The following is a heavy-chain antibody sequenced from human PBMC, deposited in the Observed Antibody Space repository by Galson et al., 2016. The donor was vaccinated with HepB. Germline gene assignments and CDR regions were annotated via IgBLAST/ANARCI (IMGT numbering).Heavy chain of an antibody. CDR3: AKSLLGVTLVSYYYGMDV. D-gene: IGHD2-21*02. V-gene: IGHV3-7*05. Sequence: SLRLSCAASGFTFSSYWMTWVRQAPGKGLEWVANINRDGNVKNYVDSVKGRFTISRDNSKNTLFLQMNSLRAEDTAVYYCAKSLLGVTLVSYYYGMDVWGQGTTGTVSS. CDR2: INRDGNVK. CDR1: GFTFSSYW. J-gene: IGHJ6*02.